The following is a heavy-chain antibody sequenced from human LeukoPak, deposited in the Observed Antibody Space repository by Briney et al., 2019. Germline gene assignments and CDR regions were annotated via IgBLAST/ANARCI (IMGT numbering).Heavy chain of an antibody. CDR1: GFTFSGYT. J-gene: IGHJ4*02. CDR3: AKETALVGGHTAIFDH. D-gene: IGHD3-3*01. Sequence: GGSLRLSCAASGFTFSGYTMNWVRQAPGKGPEWVSSISGSGITTNYADSVKGRFTISRDYSKNTLYLQMSSLRAEDTAVYYCAKETALVGGHTAIFDHWGQGTLVTVSS. CDR2: ISGSGITT. V-gene: IGHV3-23*01.